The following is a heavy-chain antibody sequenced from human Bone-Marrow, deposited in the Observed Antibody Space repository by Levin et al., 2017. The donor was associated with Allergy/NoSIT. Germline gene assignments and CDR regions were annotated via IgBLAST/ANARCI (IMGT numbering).Heavy chain of an antibody. CDR3: AREGGYCPNGRVGDAFDI. CDR1: RFTFSNYA. Sequence: PGGSLRLSCAASRFTFSNYAMTWVRQAPGKGLEWVSVISSNGVYIYYSDSVKGRFTISRDNSKNTLFLQMSGLTVEDTALYFCAREGGYCPNGRVGDAFDIWGQGTMVTVSS. V-gene: IGHV3-23*01. CDR2: ISSNGVYI. J-gene: IGHJ3*02. D-gene: IGHD2-8*01.